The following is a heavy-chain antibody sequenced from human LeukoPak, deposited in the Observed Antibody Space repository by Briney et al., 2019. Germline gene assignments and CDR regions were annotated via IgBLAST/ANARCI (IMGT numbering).Heavy chain of an antibody. V-gene: IGHV4-34*01. CDR1: GGSFSGYY. Sequence: SETLSLTCAVYGGSFSGYYWSWIRQPPGKGLEWIGEINHSGSTNYNPSLKSRVTISVDKSKNQFSLKLSSVTAADTAVYYCARMSYSSGWYGAFDIWGQGTMVTVSS. D-gene: IGHD6-19*01. CDR2: INHSGST. CDR3: ARMSYSSGWYGAFDI. J-gene: IGHJ3*02.